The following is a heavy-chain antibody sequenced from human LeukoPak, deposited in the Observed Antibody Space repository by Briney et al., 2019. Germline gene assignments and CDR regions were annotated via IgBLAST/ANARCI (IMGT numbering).Heavy chain of an antibody. CDR2: ISYTGST. V-gene: IGHV4-39*02. CDR3: ARVVSYWLFDL. Sequence: SETLSLTCTVSGASNSSGDYYWGWIRQPPGKGLEWIGAISYTGSTSNNPSLESRVTISVDTSKNHFSLKLTSVTAADTAIYYCARVVSYWLFDLWGRGTLVTVSS. J-gene: IGHJ2*01. D-gene: IGHD3-16*01. CDR1: GASNSSGDYY.